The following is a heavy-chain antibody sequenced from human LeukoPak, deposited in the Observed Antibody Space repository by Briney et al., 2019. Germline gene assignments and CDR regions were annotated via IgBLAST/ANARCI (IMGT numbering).Heavy chain of an antibody. D-gene: IGHD2-2*01. V-gene: IGHV4-59*08. Sequence: SETLSLTCTVSGGSISSYYWSWIRQPPGKGLEWIGYIYYSGSTNYNPSLKSRVTISVDTSKNQFSLKLSSVTAADTAVYYCARHSGDIVVVPAAPLYYWGQGTLVTVS. CDR1: GGSISSYY. J-gene: IGHJ4*02. CDR2: IYYSGST. CDR3: ARHSGDIVVVPAAPLYY.